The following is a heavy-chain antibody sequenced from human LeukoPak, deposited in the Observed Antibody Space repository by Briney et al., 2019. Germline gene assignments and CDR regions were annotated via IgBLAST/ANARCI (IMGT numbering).Heavy chain of an antibody. Sequence: QPGGSLRLSCAASGFTVSSNYMSWVRQAPGKGLEWVSSISNSGGRTFYTDSVKGRFTISRDNSKITLYLQMNSLRAEDTAVYYCAKSYNGYESKPDYWGQGTLVTVSS. D-gene: IGHD5-12*01. J-gene: IGHJ4*02. CDR2: ISNSGGRT. CDR3: AKSYNGYESKPDY. V-gene: IGHV3-23*01. CDR1: GFTVSSNY.